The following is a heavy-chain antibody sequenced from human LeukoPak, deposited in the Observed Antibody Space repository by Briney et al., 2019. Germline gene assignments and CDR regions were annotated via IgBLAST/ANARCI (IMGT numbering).Heavy chain of an antibody. CDR2: IYHSRST. CDR1: HYSISSNYY. CDR3: ARSSGYMSY. J-gene: IGHJ4*02. Sequence: PSEALSLTCTVSHYSISSNYYWGWIRQPPGKGLDWIGSIYHSRSTYYNPSLKSRVTISVDTSKNQFSLKLTSVTASDTAVYYCARSSGYMSYWGQGTLVTVSS. D-gene: IGHD3-22*01. V-gene: IGHV4-38-2*02.